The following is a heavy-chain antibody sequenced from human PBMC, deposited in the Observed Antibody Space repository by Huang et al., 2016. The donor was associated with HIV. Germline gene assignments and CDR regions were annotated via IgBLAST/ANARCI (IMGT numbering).Heavy chain of an antibody. CDR2: IRNDGMKK. Sequence: VQLIASGGGVVQPGKSLRLSCATSGFILSNDGINCVRQAAGKGLKWVECIRNDGMKKRYAESVGGRMTVGRDNGNNKRFLQMRSLGVDYTAVYYCARGDYYVSSGYQPGYFDYWGQGILVTVSS. V-gene: IGHV3-33*04. CDR1: GFILSNDG. D-gene: IGHD3-22*01. CDR3: ARGDYYVSSGYQPGYFDY. J-gene: IGHJ4*02.